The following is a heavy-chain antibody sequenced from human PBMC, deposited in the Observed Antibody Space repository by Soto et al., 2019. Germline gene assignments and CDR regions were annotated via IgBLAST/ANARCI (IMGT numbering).Heavy chain of an antibody. CDR1: GLTFSDSI. V-gene: IGHV3-21*01. Sequence: GGSLRLSCAASGLTFSDSIMNWVRQAPGKGLEWLSSISSTSGFIYYADSVKGRFTISRDNAKNSLFLQMNSLRVDDTAVYYCASGNSLRYWGQGTLVTVSS. CDR3: ASGNSLRY. J-gene: IGHJ4*02. CDR2: ISSTSGFI. D-gene: IGHD2-21*01.